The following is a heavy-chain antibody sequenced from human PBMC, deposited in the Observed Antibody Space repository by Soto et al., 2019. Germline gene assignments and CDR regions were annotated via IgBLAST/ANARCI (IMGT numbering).Heavy chain of an antibody. CDR2: IYYSGST. D-gene: IGHD3-16*02. V-gene: IGHV4-31*03. J-gene: IGHJ5*02. CDR1: GGSISRGGYY. Sequence: QVQLQESGPGLVKPSQTLSLTCTVSGGSISRGGYYWSWIRQHPGKGLEWIGYIYYSGSTYYNPSLKSRVTISVDTSKNQFSLKLSSVTAADTAVYYCARELITFGGVIVKGWFDPWGQGTLVTVSS. CDR3: ARELITFGGVIVKGWFDP.